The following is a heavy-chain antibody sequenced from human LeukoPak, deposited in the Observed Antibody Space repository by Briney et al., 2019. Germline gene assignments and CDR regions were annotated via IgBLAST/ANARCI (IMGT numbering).Heavy chain of an antibody. J-gene: IGHJ6*02. CDR1: GFTFSSYS. Sequence: NPGGSLRLSCAASGFTFSSYSMNWVRQAPGKGLEWVSCISSSSSYIYYADSVKGRFTISRDNAKNSLYLQMNSLRAEDTAVYYCARGLYCSSTSCYDYYYYYGMDVWGQGTTVTVSS. D-gene: IGHD2-2*01. CDR2: ISSSSSYI. CDR3: ARGLYCSSTSCYDYYYYYGMDV. V-gene: IGHV3-21*01.